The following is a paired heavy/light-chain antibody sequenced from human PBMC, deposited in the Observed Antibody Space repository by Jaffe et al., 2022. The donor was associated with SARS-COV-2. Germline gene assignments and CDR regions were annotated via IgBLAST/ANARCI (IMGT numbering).Light chain of an antibody. CDR2: GAS. Sequence: EIVLTQSPGTLSLSPGERATLSCRASQSVSSSHLAWYQQKPGQAPRLLIYGASSRATGIPDRFSGGGSGTDFTLTISRLEPEDFAVYYCQQYGNSPPFGQGTKLEI. V-gene: IGKV3-20*01. CDR3: QQYGNSPP. J-gene: IGKJ2*01. CDR1: QSVSSSH.
Heavy chain of an antibody. CDR3: ARTGYCFGGNCPSGARYYYYYMDV. V-gene: IGHV1-69*01. J-gene: IGHJ6*03. CDR2: IIPIFGTA. D-gene: IGHD2-15*01. Sequence: QLVQSGAEVKKPGSSVKVSCKASGGTFSNFAISWVRQAPGQGLEWMGGIIPIFGTADNAQKFQGRVTITADESTNTAYMELSSLRFEDTAVYYCARTGYCFGGNCPSGARYYYYYMDVWGKGTTVTVSS. CDR1: GGTFSNFA.